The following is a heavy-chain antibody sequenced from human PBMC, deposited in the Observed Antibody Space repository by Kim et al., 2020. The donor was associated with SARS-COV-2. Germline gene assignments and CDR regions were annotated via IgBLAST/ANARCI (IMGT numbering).Heavy chain of an antibody. Sequence: GGSLRLSCAASGFTFSNYAMSWVRQAPGKGLQWVSSISDNGGTTYYADSVEGRFTISRNNSKNTLYLQMSSLRAEDTAIFYCAKGPLYDSEGYFTDWGQGTLVSVSS. CDR3: AKGPLYDSEGYFTD. V-gene: IGHV3-23*01. CDR2: ISDNGGTT. CDR1: GFTFSNYA. D-gene: IGHD3-10*01. J-gene: IGHJ4*02.